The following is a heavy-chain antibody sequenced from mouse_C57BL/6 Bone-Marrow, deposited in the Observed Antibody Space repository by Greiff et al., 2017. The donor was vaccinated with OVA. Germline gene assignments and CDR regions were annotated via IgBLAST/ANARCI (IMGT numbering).Heavy chain of an antibody. CDR3: ARRGDYLYAMDY. CDR1: GYTFTSYW. D-gene: IGHD5-5*01. Sequence: VQLQQPGAELVKPGASVKMSCKASGYTFTSYWITWVKQRPGQGLEWIGDLYPGSGSNNYHEKFKSKATLTVDTYYSTAYMQLSSLTSEDSAVFYYARRGDYLYAMDYWGQGTSVTVSS. V-gene: IGHV1-55*01. J-gene: IGHJ4*01. CDR2: LYPGSGSN.